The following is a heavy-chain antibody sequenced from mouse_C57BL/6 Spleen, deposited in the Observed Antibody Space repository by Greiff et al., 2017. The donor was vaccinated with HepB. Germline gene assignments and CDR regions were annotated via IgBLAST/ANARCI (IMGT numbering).Heavy chain of an antibody. Sequence: KQSGAELVRPGASVTLSCKASGYTFTDYEMHWVKQTPVHGLEWIGAIDPETGGTAYNQKFKGKAILTADKSSSTAYMELRSLTSEDSAVYYCTKYGSYAMDYWGQGTSVTVSS. J-gene: IGHJ4*01. D-gene: IGHD1-1*01. CDR3: TKYGSYAMDY. CDR1: GYTFTDYE. V-gene: IGHV1-15*01. CDR2: IDPETGGT.